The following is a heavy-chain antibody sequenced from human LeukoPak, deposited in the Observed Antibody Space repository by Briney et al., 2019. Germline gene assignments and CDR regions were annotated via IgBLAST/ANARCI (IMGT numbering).Heavy chain of an antibody. CDR3: ARHKNYYGSEFDY. D-gene: IGHD3-10*01. CDR1: GGSISSSSYY. Sequence: SETLSLTCTVSGGSISSSSYYWGWIRQPPGKGLEWIGSIYYSGSTYYNPSLESRVTISVDTSKNQFSLKLSSVTAADTAVYYCARHKNYYGSEFDYWGQGTLVTVSS. V-gene: IGHV4-39*01. J-gene: IGHJ4*02. CDR2: IYYSGST.